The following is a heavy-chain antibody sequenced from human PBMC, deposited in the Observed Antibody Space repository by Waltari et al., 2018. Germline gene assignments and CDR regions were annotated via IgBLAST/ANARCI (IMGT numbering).Heavy chain of an antibody. Sequence: VQLVQSGAEVKKPGESLKISCKGSGYSFTSYWIGWVRQMPGKGLEWMGWSSDYNGNTNYAQKVQGRVTITADESTSTAYMELSSLRSEDTAVYYCARGSLNYGDYPWTYWGQGTLVTVSS. D-gene: IGHD4-17*01. CDR2: SSDYNGNT. V-gene: IGHV1-18*04. J-gene: IGHJ4*02. CDR3: ARGSLNYGDYPWTY. CDR1: GYSFTSYW.